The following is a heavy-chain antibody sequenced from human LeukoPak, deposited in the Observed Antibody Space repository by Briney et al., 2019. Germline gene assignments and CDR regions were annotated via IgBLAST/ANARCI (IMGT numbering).Heavy chain of an antibody. CDR3: ARDLEGSGSYYSP. CDR2: IKQDGSEK. Sequence: GGSLRLSCVASGFSFSGYWMAWVRQAPGKGLEWVASIKQDGSEKNYVDSVKGRFTISRDNARTSLYLQMNSLRAEDTAVYYCARDLEGSGSYYSPWGHGTRLTVSS. J-gene: IGHJ4*01. V-gene: IGHV3-7*01. CDR1: GFSFSGYW. D-gene: IGHD3-10*01.